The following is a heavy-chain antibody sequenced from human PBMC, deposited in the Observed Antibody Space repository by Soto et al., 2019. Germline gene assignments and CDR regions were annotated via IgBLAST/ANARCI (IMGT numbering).Heavy chain of an antibody. J-gene: IGHJ6*02. Sequence: VGSLRLSCAASGFTFSSYAMHWVRQAPGKGLEWVAVISYDGSNKYYADSVKGRFTISRDNSKNTLYLQMNSLRAEDTAVYYCARKDPDYYDSSCYWRVPWYYYGMDVWGQGTTVTVSS. CDR3: ARKDPDYYDSSCYWRVPWYYYGMDV. CDR2: ISYDGSNK. V-gene: IGHV3-30-3*01. D-gene: IGHD3-22*01. CDR1: GFTFSSYA.